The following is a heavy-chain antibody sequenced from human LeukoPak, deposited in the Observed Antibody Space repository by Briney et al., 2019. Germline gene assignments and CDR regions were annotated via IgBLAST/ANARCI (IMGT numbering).Heavy chain of an antibody. J-gene: IGHJ4*02. D-gene: IGHD4-17*01. Sequence: GGSLRLSCAASGFTFDDYTMHWVRQAPGKGLEWVSLISWDGGSTYHADSVKGRFTISRDNSKNSLYLQMNSLRTEDTALYYCAKGGYGDYFDYWGQGTLVTVSS. V-gene: IGHV3-43*01. CDR3: AKGGYGDYFDY. CDR1: GFTFDDYT. CDR2: ISWDGGST.